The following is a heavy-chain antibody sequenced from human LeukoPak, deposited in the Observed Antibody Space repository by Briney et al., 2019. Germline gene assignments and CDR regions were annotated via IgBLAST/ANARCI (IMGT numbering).Heavy chain of an antibody. CDR3: AKGNVRRIAVAGTPFDY. CDR2: ISGSGGTT. D-gene: IGHD6-19*01. Sequence: PGGSLRLSCAASGFTFSSYAMSWVRQAPVKGLEWVSAISGSGGTTYYTDSVKGRFTISRDNSKNTLYLQMNGLIAEDTAVYYCAKGNVRRIAVAGTPFDYWGQGTLVTVSS. J-gene: IGHJ4*02. V-gene: IGHV3-23*01. CDR1: GFTFSSYA.